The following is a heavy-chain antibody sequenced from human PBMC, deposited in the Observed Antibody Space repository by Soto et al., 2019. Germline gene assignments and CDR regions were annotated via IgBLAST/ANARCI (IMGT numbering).Heavy chain of an antibody. CDR1: GFTFSSYA. V-gene: IGHV3-23*01. D-gene: IGHD4-17*01. Sequence: EVQLLESGGGLVQPGGSLRLSCAASGFTFSSYAMSWVRQAPGKGLEWVSAISGSGGSTYYADSVKGRFTISRDNSKNTLYLQMNSLRAEDTAVYYCATVFYGDYDAFDIWGQGTMVTVSS. CDR2: ISGSGGST. CDR3: ATVFYGDYDAFDI. J-gene: IGHJ3*02.